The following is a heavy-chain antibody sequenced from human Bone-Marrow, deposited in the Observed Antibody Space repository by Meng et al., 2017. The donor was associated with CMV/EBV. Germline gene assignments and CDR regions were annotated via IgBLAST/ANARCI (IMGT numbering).Heavy chain of an antibody. CDR2: ISGSSTTT. Sequence: GESLKISCAASEFTFSDYYMSWIRQAPGKGPEWLSYISGSSTTTYYADSVKGRFTISRDNAKKSLYLQMNSLRAEDTAVYYCARAYNVPGWFDPWGRGTPVTVSS. V-gene: IGHV3-11*01. D-gene: IGHD1-14*01. J-gene: IGHJ5*02. CDR1: EFTFSDYY. CDR3: ARAYNVPGWFDP.